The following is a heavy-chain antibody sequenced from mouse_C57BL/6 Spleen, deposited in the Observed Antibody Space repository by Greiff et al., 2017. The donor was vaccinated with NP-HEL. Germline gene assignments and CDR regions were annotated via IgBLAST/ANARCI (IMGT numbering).Heavy chain of an antibody. CDR3: ARRGNFFYAMDY. J-gene: IGHJ4*01. CDR2: IYPGSGST. D-gene: IGHD2-1*01. CDR1: GYSFTSYW. V-gene: IGHV1-55*01. Sequence: QVQLQQSGPELVKPGASVKISCKASGYSFTSYWITWVKQRPGQGLEWIGDIYPGSGSTNYNEKFKSKATLTVDTSSSTAYMQLSSLTSEDSAVYYCARRGNFFYAMDYWGQGTSVTVSS.